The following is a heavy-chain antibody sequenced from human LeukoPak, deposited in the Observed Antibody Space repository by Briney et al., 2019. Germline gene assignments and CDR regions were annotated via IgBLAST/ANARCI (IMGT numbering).Heavy chain of an antibody. CDR1: GFTFSSYS. CDR2: ISSSSSTI. D-gene: IGHD3-22*01. CDR3: AVVVIINY. J-gene: IGHJ4*02. V-gene: IGHV3-48*01. Sequence: QTGGSLRLSCAASGFTFSSYSMNWVRQAPGKGLEWVSYISSSSSTIYYADSVKGRFTISRDNAKNSLYLQMNSLRAEDTAVYYCAVVVIINYWGQGTLVTVSS.